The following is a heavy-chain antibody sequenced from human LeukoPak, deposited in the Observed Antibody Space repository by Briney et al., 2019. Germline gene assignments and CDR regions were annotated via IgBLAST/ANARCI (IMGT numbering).Heavy chain of an antibody. D-gene: IGHD4-23*01. CDR1: GLTVSSSY. V-gene: IGHV3-21*01. Sequence: GGSLRLSCAASGLTVSSSYMSWVRQAPGKGLEWVSSIRSTSSYIYYADSVKGRFTISRDNAKNSLYLQMNSLRAEDTAVYYCARDLGFTVVTGAFDYWGQGTLVTVSS. CDR3: ARDLGFTVVTGAFDY. CDR2: IRSTSSYI. J-gene: IGHJ4*02.